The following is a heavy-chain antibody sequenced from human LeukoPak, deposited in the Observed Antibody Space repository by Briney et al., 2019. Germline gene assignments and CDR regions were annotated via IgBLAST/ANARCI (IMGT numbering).Heavy chain of an antibody. J-gene: IGHJ4*02. D-gene: IGHD6-19*01. CDR1: GGSISSYY. V-gene: IGHV4-59*08. CDR3: ARHRYSSGWYDY. CDR2: IYYTGST. Sequence: PSETLSLTCTVSGGSISSYYWTWIRQPPGKGLEWIGYIYYTGSTNYNPSLKSRVTISLDTSKNQFSLKLSSVTAADTAVYYCARHRYSSGWYDYWGQGTLVTVSS.